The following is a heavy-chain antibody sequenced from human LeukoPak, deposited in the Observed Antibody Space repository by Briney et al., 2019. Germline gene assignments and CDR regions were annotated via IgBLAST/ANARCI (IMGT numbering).Heavy chain of an antibody. D-gene: IGHD3-22*01. CDR2: IWYDGSNR. CDR3: ARDPSWLGYFDY. J-gene: IGHJ4*02. V-gene: IGHV3-33*01. Sequence: GGSLRLSCAASGFTFSSYGIHWVRQAPGKWLEWVALIWYDGSNRYYVDSVKGRFTISRDNSKKTVYLQMNSLRAEDTAVYYCARDPSWLGYFDYWGQGTLVTVAS. CDR1: GFTFSSYG.